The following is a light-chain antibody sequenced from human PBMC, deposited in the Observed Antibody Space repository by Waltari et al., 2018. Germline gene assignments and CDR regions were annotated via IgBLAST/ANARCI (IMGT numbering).Light chain of an antibody. Sequence: QSALTHPASVSGSPGQSIPIPCTGTSSDVGGYNYVPWYQQHPGKAPKLMIYDVSNRPSGVSNRFSGSKSGNTASLTISGLQAEDEAYYYCSSYTSSSSQVVFGGGTKLTVL. CDR1: SSDVGGYNY. J-gene: IGLJ2*01. CDR3: SSYTSSSSQVV. CDR2: DVS. V-gene: IGLV2-14*01.